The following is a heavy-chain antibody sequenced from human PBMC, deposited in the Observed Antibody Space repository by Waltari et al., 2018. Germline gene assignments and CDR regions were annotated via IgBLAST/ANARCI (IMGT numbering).Heavy chain of an antibody. J-gene: IGHJ6*02. D-gene: IGHD3-10*01. V-gene: IGHV3-74*01. CDR2: IGNDETSI. Sequence: EERLLESGGGLVQPGDSLRLSCAGSGFRFSNYWMNWVRQAPVKGLVWVARIGNDETSISYADSVKGRLTISRDNAKNTVYLQMKRLRVEDTAVYYCARLAPRTYRSPVPGRHYYYGMDVWGQGTTVTVSS. CDR1: GFRFSNYW. CDR3: ARLAPRTYRSPVPGRHYYYGMDV.